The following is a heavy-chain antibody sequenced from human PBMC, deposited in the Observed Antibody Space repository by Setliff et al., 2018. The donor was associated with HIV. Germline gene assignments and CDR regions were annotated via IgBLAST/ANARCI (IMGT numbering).Heavy chain of an antibody. CDR3: AKDGDYSNWDYDAFDI. D-gene: IGHD1-7*01. J-gene: IGHJ3*02. CDR1: GFTFSAHG. CDR2: INYDESSE. V-gene: IGHV3-30*02. Sequence: GGSLRLSCAASGFTFSAHGMHGVRQAPGKGLEWVAFINYDESSEYYVDSVKGRVTISRDNSKNTVDLQMNSLRAEDTAVYYCAKDGDYSNWDYDAFDIWGQGTMVTVSS.